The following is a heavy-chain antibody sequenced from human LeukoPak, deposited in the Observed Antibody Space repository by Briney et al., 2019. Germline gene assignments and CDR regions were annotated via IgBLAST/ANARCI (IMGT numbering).Heavy chain of an antibody. CDR1: AGSISSRYYY. D-gene: IGHD3-22*01. CDR3: SRLTHSYYSDTSGYYPYYYMDV. CDR2: ISYIANT. J-gene: IGHJ6*03. Sequence: SETLSLTCTVSAGSISSRYYYWGWLRQSPGKGLEWIGRISYIANTYYNPSLKSRVTISVDRSKNHFSLRLSSVTAADTAVYFCSRLTHSYYSDTSGYYPYYYMDVWGEGTTVTVSS. V-gene: IGHV4-39*02.